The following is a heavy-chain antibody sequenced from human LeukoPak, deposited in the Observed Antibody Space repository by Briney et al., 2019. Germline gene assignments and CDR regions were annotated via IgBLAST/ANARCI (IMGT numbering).Heavy chain of an antibody. J-gene: IGHJ4*02. D-gene: IGHD1-20*01. Sequence: GSPRLSCAASGFTFSSYAMSWARQAPGKGLEWVSTISGSGGSSYYADSVKGRFTISRDNSKNTLYLQMNSLRAEDTAVYYCATIPYNWNYGDYWGQGTLVTVSS. V-gene: IGHV3-23*01. CDR1: GFTFSSYA. CDR3: ATIPYNWNYGDY. CDR2: ISGSGGSS.